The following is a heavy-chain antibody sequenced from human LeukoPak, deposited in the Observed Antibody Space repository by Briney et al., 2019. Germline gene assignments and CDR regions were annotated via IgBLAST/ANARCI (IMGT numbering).Heavy chain of an antibody. Sequence: GGSLRLSCGASGFIFSNYGMHWVRQAPGKGLEWVANIKEDGSEKYYVDSVKGQFTISRDNSKNTLYLQMNSLRAEDTAVYYCAKEAYYGGKTDDYWGQGTLVTVSS. D-gene: IGHD4-23*01. CDR3: AKEAYYGGKTDDY. V-gene: IGHV3-7*03. CDR1: GFIFSNYG. CDR2: IKEDGSEK. J-gene: IGHJ4*02.